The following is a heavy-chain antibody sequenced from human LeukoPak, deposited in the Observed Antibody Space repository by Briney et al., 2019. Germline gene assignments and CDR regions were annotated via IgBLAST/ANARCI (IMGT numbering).Heavy chain of an antibody. V-gene: IGHV4-4*02. J-gene: IGHJ4*02. CDR1: GGSISSSNW. CDR2: IYHSGST. D-gene: IGHD3-22*01. CDR3: ARGGYYYDSSGYLPHNFDY. Sequence: SGTLSLTCAVSGGSISSSNWWSWVRQPPGKGLEWIGEIYHSGSTNYNPSLKSRVTISVDKSKNQFSLKLSSVTAADTAVYYCARGGYYYDSSGYLPHNFDYWGQGTLVTVSS.